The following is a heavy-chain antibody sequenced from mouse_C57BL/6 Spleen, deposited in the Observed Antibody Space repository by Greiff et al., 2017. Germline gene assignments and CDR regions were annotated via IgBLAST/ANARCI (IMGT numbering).Heavy chain of an antibody. D-gene: IGHD4-1*01. Sequence: EVMLVESGPGMVKPSQSLSLTCTVTGYSITSGYDWHWIRHFPGNKLEWMGYISYSGSTNYNPSLKSRISITHDTSKNHFFLKLNSVTTEDTATYYCARENWDGNYFDYWGQGTTLTVSS. V-gene: IGHV3-1*01. CDR2: ISYSGST. CDR1: GYSITSGYD. CDR3: ARENWDGNYFDY. J-gene: IGHJ2*01.